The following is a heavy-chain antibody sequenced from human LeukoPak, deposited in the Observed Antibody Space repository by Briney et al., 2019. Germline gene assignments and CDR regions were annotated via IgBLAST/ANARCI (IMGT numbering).Heavy chain of an antibody. CDR2: INHSGST. Sequence: SETLSLTCAVYGGSFSGYHWTWIRQPPGKGLEWIGEINHSGSTNYNPSLKSRVTISVDTSKNQFSLKLNSVTAADTAVYYCARPPYCSSTSCYRAFDIWGRGTMVTVSS. J-gene: IGHJ3*02. CDR3: ARPPYCSSTSCYRAFDI. D-gene: IGHD2-2*01. CDR1: GGSFSGYH. V-gene: IGHV4-34*01.